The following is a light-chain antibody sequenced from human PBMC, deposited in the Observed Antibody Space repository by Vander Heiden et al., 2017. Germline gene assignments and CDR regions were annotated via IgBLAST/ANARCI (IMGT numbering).Light chain of an antibody. V-gene: IGKV1-12*01. Sequence: DIQRCQSPSSVSASVGDRVTITCRASQGISNSLAWYQQKPGKAPKLLISAASSLQSGVPSRFSGSVSGTDFTLSISSLQPEDFATYFCQQANSFPITFGQGTRLEIK. CDR2: AAS. CDR3: QQANSFPIT. J-gene: IGKJ5*01. CDR1: QGISNS.